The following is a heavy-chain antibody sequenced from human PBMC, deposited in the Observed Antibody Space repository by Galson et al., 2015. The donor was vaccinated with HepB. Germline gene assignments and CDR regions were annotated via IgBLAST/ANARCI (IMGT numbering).Heavy chain of an antibody. D-gene: IGHD5-24*01. CDR3: ASAVDGYNYGEAGGHFDY. CDR1: GFTFSSYG. Sequence: SLRLSCAASGFTFSSYGMHWVRQAPGKGLEWVAVIWYDGSNKYYADSVKGRFTISRDNSKNTLYLQMNSLRAEDTAVYYCASAVDGYNYGEAGGHFDYWGQGTLVTVSS. CDR2: IWYDGSNK. J-gene: IGHJ4*02. V-gene: IGHV3-33*01.